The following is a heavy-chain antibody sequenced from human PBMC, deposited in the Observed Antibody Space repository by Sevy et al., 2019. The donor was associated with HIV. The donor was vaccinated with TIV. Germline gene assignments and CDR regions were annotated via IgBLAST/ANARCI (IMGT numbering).Heavy chain of an antibody. D-gene: IGHD6-13*01. J-gene: IGHJ3*02. CDR2: ISAYNGNT. Sequence: ASVKVSCKASGYTFTSYGISWVRQAPGQGLEWMGWISAYNGNTNYPQKLQGRVTMTTDTSTSTAYMELRSLRSDDTAVYYCARDSSSFDAFDIWGQGTMVTVSS. CDR3: ARDSSSFDAFDI. V-gene: IGHV1-18*01. CDR1: GYTFTSYG.